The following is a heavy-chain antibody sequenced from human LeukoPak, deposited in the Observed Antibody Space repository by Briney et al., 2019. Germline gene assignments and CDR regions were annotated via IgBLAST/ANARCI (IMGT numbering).Heavy chain of an antibody. V-gene: IGHV4-61*09. D-gene: IGHD6-19*01. Sequence: PSQTLSLTCTVSGGSISSSSYCWSWIRQPAGKGPEWIGHIHTSGSTNYDPSLKSRVTISVDTSKNQFSLKLSSVTAADTAVYYCARGTGIAVAGFDYWGQGTLVTVSS. CDR1: GGSISSSSYC. CDR2: IHTSGST. J-gene: IGHJ4*02. CDR3: ARGTGIAVAGFDY.